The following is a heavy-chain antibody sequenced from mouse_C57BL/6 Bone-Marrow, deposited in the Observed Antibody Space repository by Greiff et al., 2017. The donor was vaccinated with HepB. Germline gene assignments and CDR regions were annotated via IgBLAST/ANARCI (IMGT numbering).Heavy chain of an antibody. D-gene: IGHD1-1*01. J-gene: IGHJ2*01. Sequence: EVQLQQSGAELVRPGASVKLSCTASGFNIKDYYMHWVKQRPEQGLEWIGRIDPEDGDTEYAPKFQGKATMTADTSSHTAYLQLSSLTSEHAAVYYCTTGGLLRYGSCYRGQGTTLTVSS. CDR3: TTGGLLRYGSCY. CDR1: GFNIKDYY. V-gene: IGHV14-1*01. CDR2: IDPEDGDT.